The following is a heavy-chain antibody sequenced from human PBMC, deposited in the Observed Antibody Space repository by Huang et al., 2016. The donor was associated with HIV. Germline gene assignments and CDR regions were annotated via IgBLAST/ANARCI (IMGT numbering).Heavy chain of an antibody. D-gene: IGHD3-22*01. V-gene: IGHV4-39*01. CDR3: ARHFSYYDSSGYTPWDAFDI. Sequence: QLQLQGSGPGLVKPSETLSLTCTVSGGSITSSSYYWGWIRQPPGKGLEWVGSIYYRGSTDYNPSLKSRVTVSVDASKIQFSLKLSSVTAADTAVYYCARHFSYYDSSGYTPWDAFDIWGQGTMVTVSS. CDR1: GGSITSSSYY. CDR2: IYYRGST. J-gene: IGHJ3*02.